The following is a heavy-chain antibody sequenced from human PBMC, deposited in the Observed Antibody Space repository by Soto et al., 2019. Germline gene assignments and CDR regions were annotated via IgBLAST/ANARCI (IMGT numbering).Heavy chain of an antibody. Sequence: EVQLLESGGGLVQPGGSLRLSCAASGFTFSSYAMSWVRQAPGKGLEWVSAISGSGGSTYYADSVKGRFTISRDNSKNTLYLQMNSLRAEDTAVYYCAKFSYYGSGSYSYYFDYWGQGTLVTVSS. CDR3: AKFSYYGSGSYSYYFDY. J-gene: IGHJ4*02. V-gene: IGHV3-23*01. CDR2: ISGSGGST. D-gene: IGHD3-10*01. CDR1: GFTFSSYA.